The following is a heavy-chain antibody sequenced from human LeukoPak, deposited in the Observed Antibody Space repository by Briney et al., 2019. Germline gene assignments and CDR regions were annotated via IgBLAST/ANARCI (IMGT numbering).Heavy chain of an antibody. J-gene: IGHJ6*03. CDR2: INHSGST. D-gene: IGHD2-15*01. Sequence: SETLSLTCAVYGGSFSGYYWSWIRQPPGKGLEWIGEINHSGSTNYNPSLKSRVTISVDTSNNQFSLKLSSVTAADTAVYFCARVSFFRWAATRPSYYYYYMDVWGKGTTVTISS. CDR3: ARVSFFRWAATRPSYYYYYMDV. V-gene: IGHV4-34*01. CDR1: GGSFSGYY.